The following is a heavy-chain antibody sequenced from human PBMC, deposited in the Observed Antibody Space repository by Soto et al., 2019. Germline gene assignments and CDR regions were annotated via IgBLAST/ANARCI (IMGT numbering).Heavy chain of an antibody. V-gene: IGHV3-7*01. Sequence: PGGSLRLSCAASGFTFSSYWMSWVRQAPGKGLEWVANIKQDGSEKYYVDSVKGRFTISRDNAKNSLYLQMNSLRAEDTAVYYCARDLSYSNTHYYYYYMDVWGKGTTVTVSS. CDR1: GFTFSSYW. D-gene: IGHD4-4*01. CDR3: ARDLSYSNTHYYYYYMDV. CDR2: IKQDGSEK. J-gene: IGHJ6*03.